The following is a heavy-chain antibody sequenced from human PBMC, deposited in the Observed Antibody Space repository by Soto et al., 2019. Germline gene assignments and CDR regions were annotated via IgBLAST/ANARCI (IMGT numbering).Heavy chain of an antibody. CDR2: ISGSGGST. D-gene: IGHD3-22*01. V-gene: IGHV3-23*01. J-gene: IGHJ6*02. CDR1: GFTFSRYA. Sequence: GGSLRLSCAASGFTFSRYAMSWVRQAPGKGLEWGSAISGSGGSTYYADSVKGRFTNSRDNSKNTLYLQMNSLRAEDTAVYYCAKYDSSGFGMDVWGQGTTVTVSS. CDR3: AKYDSSGFGMDV.